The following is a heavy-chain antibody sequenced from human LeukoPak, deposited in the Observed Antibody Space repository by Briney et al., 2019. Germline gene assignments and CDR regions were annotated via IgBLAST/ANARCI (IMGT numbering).Heavy chain of an antibody. D-gene: IGHD3-22*01. Sequence: ASETLSLTCAVSAFSISSVGYAWRWLRQPPGRGREWNGYIYRSGSTYYNPALKSRVTISVDRTKNQFSLRLSSVAAAETALYNCAGGSYNSSGYYRWGQGTLVTVSS. CDR3: AGGSYNSSGYYR. CDR1: AFSISSVGYA. V-gene: IGHV4-30-2*01. CDR2: IYRSGST. J-gene: IGHJ4*02.